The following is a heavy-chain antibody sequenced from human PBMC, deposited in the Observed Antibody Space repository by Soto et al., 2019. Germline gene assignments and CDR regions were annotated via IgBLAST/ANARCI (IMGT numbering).Heavy chain of an antibody. CDR2: IYYSGGT. D-gene: IGHD6-19*01. CDR1: GGSVSSGSYY. Sequence: QVQLQESGPGLVKPSETLSLTCTVSGGSVSSGSYYWSWIRQPPGKGLEWVGYIYYSGGTNYNPSLTSRVTISVDTSKNQFSLKLSSVTAADTAVYYCARGIEGWYQGRYYYGMDVWGQGTTVTVSS. CDR3: ARGIEGWYQGRYYYGMDV. J-gene: IGHJ6*02. V-gene: IGHV4-61*01.